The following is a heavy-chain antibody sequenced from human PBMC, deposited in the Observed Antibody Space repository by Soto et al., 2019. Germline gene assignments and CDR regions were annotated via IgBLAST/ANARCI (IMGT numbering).Heavy chain of an antibody. CDR1: GFTCGSYG. CDR2: IWYDGSNK. Sequence: PGGSLRLSCAASGFTCGSYGMHWVRQTPGKGLEWVAVIWYDGSNKYYADSVKGRFTISRDNSKNTLYLQINSLRAEDTAVYYCARYYSDSSGYYPYYFDHWGQGTLVTVSS. CDR3: ARYYSDSSGYYPYYFDH. J-gene: IGHJ4*02. D-gene: IGHD3-22*01. V-gene: IGHV3-33*01.